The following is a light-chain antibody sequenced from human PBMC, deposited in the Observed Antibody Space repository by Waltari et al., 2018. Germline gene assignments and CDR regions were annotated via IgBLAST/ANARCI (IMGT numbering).Light chain of an antibody. Sequence: QSVLTQPPSASGTPGQRVTISCSGSTPNIGSNTLNWYQQLPGTAPKLLIYSNDPRPSGVPDRFSGSKSGTSASLAISGLQSEDEADYYCAAWDDSLNGRGVFGGGTKLTVL. CDR2: SND. J-gene: IGLJ2*01. CDR3: AAWDDSLNGRGV. V-gene: IGLV1-44*01. CDR1: TPNIGSNT.